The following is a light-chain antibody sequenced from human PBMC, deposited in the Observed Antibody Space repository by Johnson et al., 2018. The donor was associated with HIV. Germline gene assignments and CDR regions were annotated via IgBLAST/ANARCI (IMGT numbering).Light chain of an antibody. Sequence: QSMLTQPPSVSAAPGQKVTVSCSGSNTNIGNDFVSWYQQLPGKAPRLLIYDNNKRPSGIPDRFSGSKSGTSATLGITGLQPGDEADYYCVGWDSSLSGYVFGTGTTVTVL. V-gene: IGLV1-51*01. CDR2: DNN. CDR1: NTNIGNDF. J-gene: IGLJ1*01. CDR3: VGWDSSLSGYV.